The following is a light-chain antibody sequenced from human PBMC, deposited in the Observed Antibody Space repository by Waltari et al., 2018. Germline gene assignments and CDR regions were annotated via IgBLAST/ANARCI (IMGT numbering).Light chain of an antibody. Sequence: DIQVTQSPSSLSAPVGDRVTITCRASQSISTYVNWYQQKPGKVPRLLIFSASTLQTGVPSRFSGSGSGTDFTLTVTSLQPEDFASYYCHQTYNTPFTFGPGTIVEIK. CDR3: HQTYNTPFT. CDR2: SAS. J-gene: IGKJ3*01. CDR1: QSISTY. V-gene: IGKV1-39*01.